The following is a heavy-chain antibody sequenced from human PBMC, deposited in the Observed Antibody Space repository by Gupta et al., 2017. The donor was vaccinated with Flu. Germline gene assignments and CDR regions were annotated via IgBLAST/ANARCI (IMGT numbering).Heavy chain of an antibody. Sequence: QVPLVQSGAEVKKPGASVKVSCKASGYTFTGYYMHWVRQAPGQGLEWMGWINPNSGGTNYAQKFQGRVTMTRDTSISTAYMELSRLRSDDTAVYYCARGYCSSTSCYETDVWGQGTTVTVSS. CDR2: INPNSGGT. J-gene: IGHJ6*02. CDR3: ARGYCSSTSCYETDV. V-gene: IGHV1-2*02. D-gene: IGHD2-2*01. CDR1: GYTFTGYY.